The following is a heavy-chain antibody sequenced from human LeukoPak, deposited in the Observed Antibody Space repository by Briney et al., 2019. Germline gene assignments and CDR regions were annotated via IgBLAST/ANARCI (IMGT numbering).Heavy chain of an antibody. CDR1: GYTFTTYY. D-gene: IGHD6-19*01. J-gene: IGHJ4*02. Sequence: ASVKVSCTASGYTFTTYYIHWVRQAPGQGLEWMGVFHPSGGSTTYAQKFQGRVTMTRVASTSTVYMELSTLRSEDTAVYYCARGPGVTIAGDYFDYWGQGTLVTVSS. CDR3: ARGPGVTIAGDYFDY. CDR2: FHPSGGST. V-gene: IGHV1-46*01.